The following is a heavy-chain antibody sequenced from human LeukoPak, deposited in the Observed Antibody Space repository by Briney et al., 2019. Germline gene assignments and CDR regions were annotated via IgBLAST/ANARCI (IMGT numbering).Heavy chain of an antibody. V-gene: IGHV3-43*02. CDR2: ISGDGVTT. D-gene: IGHD2-2*01. J-gene: IGHJ4*02. CDR1: GFNFHDFS. Sequence: GGSLRLSCAASGFNFHDFSMHWGRQVPGQGPDWVSLISGDGVTTYYSDSVKDRFTISRDNNKNLLFLQMNSLRVEDSAIYYCAKGNNTISFNFDYWGRGSLVIVSS. CDR3: AKGNNTISFNFDY.